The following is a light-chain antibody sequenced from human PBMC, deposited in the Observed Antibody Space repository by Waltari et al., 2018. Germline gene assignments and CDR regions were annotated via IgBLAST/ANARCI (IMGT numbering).Light chain of an antibody. CDR1: SSNIGAGYD. J-gene: IGLJ2*01. CDR3: QSYDRSHVV. CDR2: GNN. Sequence: QAVLTQPPSVSGAPGQRVTISCTGSSSNIGAGYDVHWYQQFSGTAPKPLIYGNNNRPSGVPDRFSGSKSGTSASLAITGLQAEDEADYYCQSYDRSHVVFGGGTKLTVL. V-gene: IGLV1-40*01.